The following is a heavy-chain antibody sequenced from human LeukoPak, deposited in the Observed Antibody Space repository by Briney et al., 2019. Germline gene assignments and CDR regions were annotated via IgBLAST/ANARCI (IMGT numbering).Heavy chain of an antibody. CDR3: ARALRSPGDSGLDY. V-gene: IGHV3-74*03. CDR2: INTDGSDR. J-gene: IGHJ4*02. D-gene: IGHD3-10*01. CDR1: GFTFSSYW. Sequence: QAGGSLRLSCAASGFTFSSYWMHWVRQAPGKGLVWVSRINTDGSDRTHADFVKGRFTISRDNAKNTLYLEMNSLRAEDTAVYYCARALRSPGDSGLDYWGQGALVTVSS.